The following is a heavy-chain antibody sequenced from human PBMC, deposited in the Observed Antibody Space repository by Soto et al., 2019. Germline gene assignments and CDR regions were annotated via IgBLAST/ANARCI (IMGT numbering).Heavy chain of an antibody. CDR2: IYYSGST. D-gene: IGHD4-17*01. V-gene: IGHV4-31*03. CDR3: ARDKIYGDYMFSSGGYYFDY. Sequence: QVQLQESGPGLVKPSQTLSLTCTVSGGSISSGGYYWSWIRQHPGKGLEWIGYIYYSGSTYYNPSLKSRVTISVDTSKNPFPLKLSSVTAADTAVYYSARDKIYGDYMFSSGGYYFDYWGQGTLVTVSS. J-gene: IGHJ4*02. CDR1: GGSISSGGYY.